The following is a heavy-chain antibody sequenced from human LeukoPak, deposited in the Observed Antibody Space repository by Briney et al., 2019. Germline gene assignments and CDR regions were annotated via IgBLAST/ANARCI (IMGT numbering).Heavy chain of an antibody. V-gene: IGHV4-39*01. CDR1: GGSISGSSYY. D-gene: IGHD3-10*01. CDR3: ARHYGP. J-gene: IGHJ4*02. Sequence: SETLSLTCTVSGGSISGSSYYWGWLRQPPGKGLEWIGSIYYSGSTYYNQSLKSRVAISVVTSKNQYSLKLNSVTATDTDVYYCARHYGPWGQGTLVTVSS. CDR2: IYYSGST.